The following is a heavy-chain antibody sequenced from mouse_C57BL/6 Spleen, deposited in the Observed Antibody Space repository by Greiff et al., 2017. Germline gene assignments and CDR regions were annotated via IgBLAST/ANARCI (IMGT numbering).Heavy chain of an antibody. CDR3: ARPGSSYENYFDY. J-gene: IGHJ2*01. CDR2: IYPGDGDT. D-gene: IGHD1-1*01. Sequence: VQLQQSGPELVKPGASVKISCKASGYAFSSSWMNWVKQRPGKGLEWIGRIYPGDGDTNYNGKFKGKATLTADKSSSTAYMQLSSLTSEDSAVYFCARPGSSYENYFDYWGQGTTLTVSS. CDR1: GYAFSSSW. V-gene: IGHV1-82*01.